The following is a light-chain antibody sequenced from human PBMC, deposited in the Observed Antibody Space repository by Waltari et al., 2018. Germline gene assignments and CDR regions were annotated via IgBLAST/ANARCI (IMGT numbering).Light chain of an antibody. J-gene: IGLJ3*02. V-gene: IGLV2-8*01. CDR1: SSDVGGYEY. CDR2: EVS. CDR3: SSYAGGSTLGV. Sequence: QSALTQPPSASGSPGQSVTISCTGTSSDVGGYEYVSWYQHHPGNAPKLMIYEVSKRPSGVPDRFAGSKSGNTASLTVSGLQAEDEGDYYCSSYAGGSTLGVFGGGTKLTVL.